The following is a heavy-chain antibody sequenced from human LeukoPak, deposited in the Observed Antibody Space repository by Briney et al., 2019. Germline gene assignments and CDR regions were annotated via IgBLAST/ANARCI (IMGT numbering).Heavy chain of an antibody. CDR1: GGTFSSYA. CDR2: IIPIFGTA. CDR3: ARDRNYGDYRGEFTY. D-gene: IGHD4-17*01. V-gene: IGHV1-69*13. J-gene: IGHJ4*02. Sequence: GASVKVSCKASGGTFSSYAISWVRHAPGQGLEWMGGIIPIFGTANYAQKFQGRVTITADESTSTAYMELSSLRSEDTAVYYCARDRNYGDYRGEFTYWGQGTLVTVSS.